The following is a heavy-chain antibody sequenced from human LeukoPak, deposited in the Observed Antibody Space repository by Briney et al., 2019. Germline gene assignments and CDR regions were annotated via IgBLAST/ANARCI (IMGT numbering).Heavy chain of an antibody. Sequence: GGSLRLSCAASGFTFSSYGMHWVRQAPGKGLEWVAVIWYDGSNKYYADSVKGRFTISRDNSKNTLYLQMNSLRAEDTAVYYCARDSLAYCGGDCYSPLDYWGQGTLVTVSS. J-gene: IGHJ4*02. V-gene: IGHV3-33*01. CDR2: IWYDGSNK. D-gene: IGHD2-21*02. CDR1: GFTFSSYG. CDR3: ARDSLAYCGGDCYSPLDY.